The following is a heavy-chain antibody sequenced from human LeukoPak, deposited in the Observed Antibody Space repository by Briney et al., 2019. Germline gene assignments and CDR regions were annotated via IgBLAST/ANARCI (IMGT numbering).Heavy chain of an antibody. D-gene: IGHD5-24*01. CDR1: GGTFSSYA. V-gene: IGHV1-69*04. Sequence: AASVTVSFKASGGTFSSYAIRWVRQAPGQGLEWMGRIIPILGIANYAQKFQGRVTITADKSTSTAYMELSSLRSEDTAVYYCARDGYNPPNDYWGQGTLVTVSS. CDR2: IIPILGIA. CDR3: ARDGYNPPNDY. J-gene: IGHJ4*02.